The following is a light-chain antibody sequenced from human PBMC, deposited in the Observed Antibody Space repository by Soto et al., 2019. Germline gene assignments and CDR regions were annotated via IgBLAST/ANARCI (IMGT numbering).Light chain of an antibody. Sequence: EIVLTQSPGTLSLSPGERATLSCRASQSVSSSYFAWYQQKPGQAPRLLIYGASSRATGIPDRFSGRGAGTDFTLTISRLEPEDFAVYYCQQYGSSPSTFGPGTKVDIK. CDR2: GAS. CDR3: QQYGSSPST. CDR1: QSVSSSY. V-gene: IGKV3-20*01. J-gene: IGKJ3*01.